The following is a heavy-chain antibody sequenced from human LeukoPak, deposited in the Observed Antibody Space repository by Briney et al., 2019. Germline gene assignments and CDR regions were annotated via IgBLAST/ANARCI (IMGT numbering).Heavy chain of an antibody. V-gene: IGHV3-9*01. D-gene: IGHD5-24*01. CDR3: AKGITGEMATIQDY. CDR1: GFTFDDYA. CDR2: ISWNSGSI. J-gene: IGHJ4*02. Sequence: GGSLRLSCAASGFTFDDYAMHWVRQAPGKGLEWVSGISWNSGSIGYADSVKGRFTISRDNAKNSLYLQMNSLRAEDTALYYCAKGITGEMATIQDYWGQGTLVTVSS.